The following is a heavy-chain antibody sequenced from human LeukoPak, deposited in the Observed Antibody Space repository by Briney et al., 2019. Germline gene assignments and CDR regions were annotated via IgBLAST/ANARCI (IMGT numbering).Heavy chain of an antibody. D-gene: IGHD3-10*01. CDR1: GFTFRNYA. J-gene: IGHJ4*02. V-gene: IGHV1-2*02. CDR3: ANYGSGSSFDY. Sequence: PGGSLRLSCAPSGFTFRNYAMHWVRQAPGQGLEWMGWINANSGGTNHAQKLQGRVTMTRDTSISTAYMEPSRLRSDDTSVYYCANYGSGSSFDYWGQGTLVTVSS. CDR2: INANSGGT.